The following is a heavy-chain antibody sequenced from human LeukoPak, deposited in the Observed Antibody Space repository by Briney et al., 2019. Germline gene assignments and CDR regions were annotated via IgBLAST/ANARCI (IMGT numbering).Heavy chain of an antibody. CDR3: ARSARDGDGYKENSGGLYYYYMDV. CDR1: GGIFSSYA. D-gene: IGHD5-24*01. V-gene: IGHV1-69*01. Sequence: SVKVSCKASGGIFSSYAISWVRQAPGQGLEWMGGIIPIFGTANYAQKFQGRVTITADESTSTAYMELSSLRSEDTAVYYCARSARDGDGYKENSGGLYYYYMDVWGKGTTVTVSS. CDR2: IIPIFGTA. J-gene: IGHJ6*03.